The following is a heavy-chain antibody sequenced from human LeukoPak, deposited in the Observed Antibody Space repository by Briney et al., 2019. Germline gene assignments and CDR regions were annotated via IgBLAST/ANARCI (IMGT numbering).Heavy chain of an antibody. CDR2: ISGSGGST. D-gene: IGHD2-15*01. J-gene: IGHJ4*02. CDR3: ADCSGGSCYSKY. Sequence: GGSLRLSCAASGFTFSSYSMSWVRQAPGKGLEWVSAISGSGGSTYYADSVKGRFTISRDNSKNTLYLQMSSLRAEDTAVYYCADCSGGSCYSKYWGQGTLVTVSS. V-gene: IGHV3-23*01. CDR1: GFTFSSYS.